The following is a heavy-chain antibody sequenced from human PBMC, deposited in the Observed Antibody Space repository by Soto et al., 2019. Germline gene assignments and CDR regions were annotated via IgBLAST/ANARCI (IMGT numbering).Heavy chain of an antibody. J-gene: IGHJ4*02. D-gene: IGHD2-15*01. Sequence: QVQLVESGGGVVQPGRSLRLSCAASGFTFSSYGMHWVRQAPGKGLEWVAVISYDGSNKYYADSVKGRFTISRDTSNNTLYLQMNSLRAEDTAVYYCAKDTYSGPLAYWGQGTLVTVSS. CDR2: ISYDGSNK. CDR3: AKDTYSGPLAY. CDR1: GFTFSSYG. V-gene: IGHV3-30*18.